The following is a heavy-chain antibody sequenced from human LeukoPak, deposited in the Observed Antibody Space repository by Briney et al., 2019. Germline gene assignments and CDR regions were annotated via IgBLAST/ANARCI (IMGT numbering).Heavy chain of an antibody. Sequence: PSETLSLTCTVSGGSISSYYWSWIRQPPGKGLEWIEFIYYSGSTNYNPSLKSRVTISVDTSKNQFFLKLSSVTAADTAVYYCVRGRGPWGYWGQGTLVTVSS. V-gene: IGHV4-59*08. CDR3: VRGRGPWGY. J-gene: IGHJ4*02. CDR1: GGSISSYY. CDR2: IYYSGST. D-gene: IGHD3-10*01.